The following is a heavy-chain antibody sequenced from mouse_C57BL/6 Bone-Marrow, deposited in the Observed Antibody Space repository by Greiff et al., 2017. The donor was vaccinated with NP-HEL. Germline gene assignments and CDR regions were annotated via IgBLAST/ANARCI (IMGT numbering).Heavy chain of an antibody. Sequence: VQLKQPGAELVMPGASVKLSCKASGYTFTSYWMHWVKQRPGQGLEWIGEIDPSDSYTNYNQKFKGKSTLTVDKSSSTAYMQLSSLTSEDSAVYYCARDYGSSPYAMDYWGQGTSVTVSS. CDR2: IDPSDSYT. V-gene: IGHV1-69*01. D-gene: IGHD1-1*01. J-gene: IGHJ4*01. CDR1: GYTFTSYW. CDR3: ARDYGSSPYAMDY.